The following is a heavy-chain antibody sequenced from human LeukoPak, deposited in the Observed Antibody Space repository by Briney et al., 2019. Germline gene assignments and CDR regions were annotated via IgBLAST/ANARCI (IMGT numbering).Heavy chain of an antibody. J-gene: IGHJ3*02. D-gene: IGHD6-25*01. V-gene: IGHV4-59*12. CDR3: ASARLGSGLEGAFDI. CDR2: IYYSGST. Sequence: SETLSLTCTVSGGSISSYYWSWIRQPRGKGLEWIGYIYYSGSTNYNPSLKSRVTISVDTSKNQFSLKLSSVTAADTAVYYCASARLGSGLEGAFDIWGQGTMVTVSS. CDR1: GGSISSYY.